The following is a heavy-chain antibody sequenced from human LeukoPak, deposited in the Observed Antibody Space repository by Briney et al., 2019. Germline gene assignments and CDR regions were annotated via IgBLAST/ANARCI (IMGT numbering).Heavy chain of an antibody. CDR1: GGSISSSGYY. CDR2: IYSSGST. CDR3: ARAELYYDSSGYYLGKVAY. Sequence: SETLSLTCTVSGGSISSSGYYWGWIRQPPGKGLEWIGSIYSSGSTYYNPSLKSRVTISINTSKNQFSLKLSSVTAADTAVYYCARAELYYDSSGYYLGKVAYWGQGTLVTVSS. V-gene: IGHV4-39*07. J-gene: IGHJ4*02. D-gene: IGHD3-22*01.